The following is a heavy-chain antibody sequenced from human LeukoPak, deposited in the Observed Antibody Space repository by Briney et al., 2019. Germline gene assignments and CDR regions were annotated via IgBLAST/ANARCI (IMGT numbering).Heavy chain of an antibody. CDR3: ARPRAGYSVFDY. Sequence: GGSLSLSCAASGFTFNSYWMHWVRQAPGKGRVWVSRTSSDGSTTTYADSVKGRFTISRDNAKNTLYLQMNSLRAEDTAVYYCARPRAGYSVFDYWGQGTLVTVSS. CDR2: TSSDGSTT. J-gene: IGHJ4*02. D-gene: IGHD6-13*01. CDR1: GFTFNSYW. V-gene: IGHV3-74*01.